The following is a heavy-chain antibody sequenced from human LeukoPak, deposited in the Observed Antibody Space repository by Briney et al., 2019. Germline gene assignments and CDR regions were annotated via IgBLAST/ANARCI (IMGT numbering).Heavy chain of an antibody. Sequence: PGGSLRLSCAASGFTFDDYGMSWVRQAPGKGLEWVSGINWNGGSTGYADSVKGRFTISRDNAKNSLYLQMSSLRAEDTALYYCARGGYSYGYDDAFDIWGQGTMVTVSS. CDR3: ARGGYSYGYDDAFDI. V-gene: IGHV3-20*04. D-gene: IGHD5-18*01. CDR2: INWNGGST. CDR1: GFTFDDYG. J-gene: IGHJ3*02.